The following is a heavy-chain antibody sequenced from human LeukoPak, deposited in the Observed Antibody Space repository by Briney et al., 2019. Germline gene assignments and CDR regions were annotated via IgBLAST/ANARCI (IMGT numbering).Heavy chain of an antibody. D-gene: IGHD3-10*01. CDR2: IYTTGST. V-gene: IGHV4-4*07. Sequence: KPSETLSLTCTVSGGSISRYYWSWIRQPAGKGLEWIGRIYTTGSTNYNPSLKSRVTISVDTSKNQFSLELSSVTAADTAVYYCARSPGGSGTRAFDIWGQGTMVTVSS. CDR1: GGSISRYY. CDR3: ARSPGGSGTRAFDI. J-gene: IGHJ3*02.